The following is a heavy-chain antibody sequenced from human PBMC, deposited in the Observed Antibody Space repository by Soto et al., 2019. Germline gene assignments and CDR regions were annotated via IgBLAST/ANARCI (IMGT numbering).Heavy chain of an antibody. CDR2: IYSGGST. CDR3: AKDSNKYSSSLRGRYFDY. CDR1: GLSVSSSD. J-gene: IGHJ4*02. V-gene: IGHV3-53*02. Sequence: EVHLVETGGGLIQPGGSLRLSCAASGLSVSSSDMSWVRQASGKGLEWVSVIYSGGSTHDADSVKGRFTISRDNSKNTVHLQMNSLRAEDTAVYYCAKDSNKYSSSLRGRYFDYWGQGIGVTVSS. D-gene: IGHD4-4*01.